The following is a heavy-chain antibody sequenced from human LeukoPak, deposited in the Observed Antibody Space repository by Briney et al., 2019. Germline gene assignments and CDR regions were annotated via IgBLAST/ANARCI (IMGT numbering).Heavy chain of an antibody. J-gene: IGHJ5*01. D-gene: IGHD3-10*01. Sequence: KFQGRVTMTRDTSITTAYMELSRLRSDDTAVYYCARDRGYWFDSWGQGTLVTVSS. CDR3: ARDRGYWFDS. V-gene: IGHV1-2*02.